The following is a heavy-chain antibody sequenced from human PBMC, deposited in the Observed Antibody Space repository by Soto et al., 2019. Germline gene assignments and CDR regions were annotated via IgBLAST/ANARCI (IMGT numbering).Heavy chain of an antibody. V-gene: IGHV3-23*01. CDR3: XXXRLARGFDY. Sequence: EVQLLDSGGGLVQPGGSLRLSCEASGFTFSNYAMNWVRQAPGKGLEWXXXXXXXXXNTYXADSVKGRFTIXRDNXXXXXXXXXXXXXXXXXXXXXXXXXRLARGFDYWGQGTLVTVSS. CDR1: GFTFSNYA. J-gene: IGHJ4*02. CDR2: XXXXXXNT.